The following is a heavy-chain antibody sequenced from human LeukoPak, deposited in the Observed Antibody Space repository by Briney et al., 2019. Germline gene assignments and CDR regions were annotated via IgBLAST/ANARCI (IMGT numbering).Heavy chain of an antibody. Sequence: ASVKVSCKASGYTFTSYYMHWVRQAPGQGLEWMGIINPSGGSTSYAQKFQGRVTMTRDTSTSTVYMELSSLRSEDTAVYYCARDGLRYSSSWYMGYWGQGTPVTVSS. V-gene: IGHV1-46*03. J-gene: IGHJ4*02. CDR3: ARDGLRYSSSWYMGY. D-gene: IGHD6-13*01. CDR2: INPSGGST. CDR1: GYTFTSYY.